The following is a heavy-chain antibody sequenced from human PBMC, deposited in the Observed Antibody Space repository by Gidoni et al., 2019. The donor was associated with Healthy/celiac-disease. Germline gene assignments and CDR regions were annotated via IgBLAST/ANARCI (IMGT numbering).Heavy chain of an antibody. CDR2: IYYSGST. V-gene: IGHV4-61*01. J-gene: IGHJ4*02. CDR1: GGSVSSGSYY. Sequence: QVQLQESGPGLVKPSETLSLTCTVSGGSVSSGSYYWSWLRQPPGKGLEWIGYIYYSGSTNYNPSLKSRVTISVDTSKNQFSLKLSSVTAADTAVYYCARLYYYDSSGYCWYFDYWGQGTLVTVSS. CDR3: ARLYYYDSSGYCWYFDY. D-gene: IGHD3-22*01.